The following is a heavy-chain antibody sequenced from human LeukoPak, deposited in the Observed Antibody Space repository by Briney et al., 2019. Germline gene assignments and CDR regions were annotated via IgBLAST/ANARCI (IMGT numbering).Heavy chain of an antibody. Sequence: SETLSLTCAVYGGSFSGYYWSWVRQPPGKGLEWIGEINHSGSTNYNPSLKSRVTISVDTAKNQFSLTPSSVTAADTAVYYCARFYYDSSGYYVGYYFDYWGQGTLVTVSS. CDR2: INHSGST. CDR3: ARFYYDSSGYYVGYYFDY. V-gene: IGHV4-34*01. D-gene: IGHD3-22*01. J-gene: IGHJ4*02. CDR1: GGSFSGYY.